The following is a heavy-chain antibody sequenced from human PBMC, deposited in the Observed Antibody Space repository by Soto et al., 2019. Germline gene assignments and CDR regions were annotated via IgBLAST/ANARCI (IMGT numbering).Heavy chain of an antibody. CDR1: GFNFTAYA. J-gene: IGHJ3*02. Sequence: EVQLLESGGGLVQPGGSLRLSCAASGFNFTAYAMSWVRQAPGKGLEWVSGLVGSGGPIFYADSVRGRFTVSRDNSKNTLFVQMSSLRDDVTAIYYCARDAIACNFIWEPFDMWGRGTGVTVSS. D-gene: IGHD1-26*01. CDR2: LVGSGGPI. V-gene: IGHV3-23*01. CDR3: ARDAIACNFIWEPFDM.